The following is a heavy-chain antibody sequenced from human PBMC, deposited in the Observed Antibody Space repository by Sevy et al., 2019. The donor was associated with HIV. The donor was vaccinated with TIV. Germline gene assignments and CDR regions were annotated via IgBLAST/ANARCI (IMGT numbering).Heavy chain of an antibody. V-gene: IGHV3-74*01. J-gene: IGHJ3*02. D-gene: IGHD3-16*01. CDR2: VNDDGTIT. Sequence: GGSLRLSCAASGFTFSSYWMHWVRQAPGKRLVWVARVNDDGTITYNSDSVKGRFTISRDNAKNTLYLQMNSLRVDDTAVYFCVRDPRGPSNAFDMWGQGTLVTVSS. CDR3: VRDPRGPSNAFDM. CDR1: GFTFSSYW.